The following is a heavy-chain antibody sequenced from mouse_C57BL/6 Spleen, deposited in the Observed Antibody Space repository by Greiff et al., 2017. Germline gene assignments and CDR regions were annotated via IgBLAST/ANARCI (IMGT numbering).Heavy chain of an antibody. Sequence: QVQLQQPGAELVKPGASVKLSCKASGYTFTSYWMQWVKQRPGQGLEWIGEIDPSDSYTNYNQKFKGKATLTVDTSSSTAYMQLSSLTSEDSAVYYCARERVYWGQGTSVTVSS. V-gene: IGHV1-50*01. J-gene: IGHJ4*01. CDR3: ARERVY. CDR1: GYTFTSYW. CDR2: IDPSDSYT.